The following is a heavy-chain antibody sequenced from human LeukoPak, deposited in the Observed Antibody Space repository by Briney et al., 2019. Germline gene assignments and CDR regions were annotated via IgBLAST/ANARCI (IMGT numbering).Heavy chain of an antibody. CDR1: GDSISSYF. V-gene: IGHV4-4*07. D-gene: IGHD1-26*01. CDR3: AREVGSTGRALDI. CDR2: ISASGTT. Sequence: SETLSLTCTVSGDSISSYFWTWIRQPAGKGLEWIGRISASGTTNYKPSLKSRITMSLDTSKQQFSLNLTSVTAADTAVYYCAREVGSTGRALDIWGLGTVVAVSS. J-gene: IGHJ3*02.